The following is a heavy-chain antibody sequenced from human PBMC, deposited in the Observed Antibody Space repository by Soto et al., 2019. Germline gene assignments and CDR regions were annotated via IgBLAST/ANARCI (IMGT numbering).Heavy chain of an antibody. Sequence: PSETLSLTCTVSGGSVSSSSFLWGWIRQSPGKELEWIGSIYYSGTTYYNPSLKSRVTISVDTSKSQFYLKVSSVTAADTAVYYCGKNPATSVTYFYGMDVWGQGTKVTVP. D-gene: IGHD4-4*01. J-gene: IGHJ6*02. CDR3: GKNPATSVTYFYGMDV. V-gene: IGHV4-39*01. CDR2: IYYSGTT. CDR1: GGSVSSSSFL.